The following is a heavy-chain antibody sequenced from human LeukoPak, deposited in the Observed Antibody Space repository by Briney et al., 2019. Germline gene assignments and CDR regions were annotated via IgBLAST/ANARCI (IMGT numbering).Heavy chain of an antibody. V-gene: IGHV3-48*04. CDR3: TTAKNDH. CDR1: GFTFSRYS. J-gene: IGHJ4*02. CDR2: ITNSSSTI. Sequence: GGSLRLSCAASGFTFSRYSMNWVRQAPGKGLEWVSYITNSSSTIFYADSVKGRFTISRDNAKNSLYLQMSSLRAEDTAVYYCTTAKNDHWGQGTVVTVSS.